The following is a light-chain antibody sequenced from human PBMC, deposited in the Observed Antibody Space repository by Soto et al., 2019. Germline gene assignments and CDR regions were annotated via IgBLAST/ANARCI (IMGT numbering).Light chain of an antibody. J-gene: IGKJ5*01. CDR2: AAS. CDR1: QGISSY. V-gene: IGKV1-9*01. Sequence: DIQLTQSPSFLSASVGDRVTITCRASQGISSYLAWYQQKPGKAPKLLIYAASTVQSGVPSRFSGSGSGTEFTLTIRSLQPEDLATYYCQQLNSYPITFGQGTRLEIK. CDR3: QQLNSYPIT.